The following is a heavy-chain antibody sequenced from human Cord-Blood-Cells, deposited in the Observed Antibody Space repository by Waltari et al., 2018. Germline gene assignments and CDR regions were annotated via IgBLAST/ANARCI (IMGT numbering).Heavy chain of an antibody. D-gene: IGHD2-2*01. CDR2: IYDSGST. Sequence: QVQLQESGPGLVKPSETLSLTCTVAGGSISSYYWSWFRQPPGKGLDGIGYIYDSGSTNYNPSLKSRVTISVDTSKNQFSLKLSSVTAADTAGYYCARGGGYCSSTSCYAFDIWGQGTMVTVSS. CDR3: ARGGGYCSSTSCYAFDI. CDR1: GGSISSYY. J-gene: IGHJ3*02. V-gene: IGHV4-59*01.